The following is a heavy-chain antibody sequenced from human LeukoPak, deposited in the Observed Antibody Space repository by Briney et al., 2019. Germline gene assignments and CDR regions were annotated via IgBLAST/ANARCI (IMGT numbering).Heavy chain of an antibody. Sequence: GASVKVSCKVSGYSLTLLSLHWVRQAPGKGLEWMGGFDREDDITMYAQTLRGRVTLTEDTSTDTAYMELRSLRSDDTAVYYCARMLGGAAAGYYYYYGMDVWGQGTTVTVSS. J-gene: IGHJ6*02. CDR2: FDREDDIT. D-gene: IGHD6-13*01. CDR3: ARMLGGAAAGYYYYYGMDV. CDR1: GYSLTLLS. V-gene: IGHV1-24*01.